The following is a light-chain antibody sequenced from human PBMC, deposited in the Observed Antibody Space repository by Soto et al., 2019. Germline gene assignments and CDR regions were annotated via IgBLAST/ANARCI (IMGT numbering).Light chain of an antibody. Sequence: DIQMTQSPSTLSASVGDRVTITCRASQSISDLLAWYQQKPGKAPKHLIYKASSLKSGVPSRFSGSGSGTEYTLTISSLQPDDFASYYCQQYNGYWTCGQGTKVEIK. V-gene: IGKV1-5*03. CDR2: KAS. J-gene: IGKJ1*01. CDR3: QQYNGYWT. CDR1: QSISDL.